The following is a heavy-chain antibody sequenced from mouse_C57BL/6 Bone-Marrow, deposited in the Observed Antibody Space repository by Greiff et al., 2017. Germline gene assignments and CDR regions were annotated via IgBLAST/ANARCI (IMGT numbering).Heavy chain of an antibody. D-gene: IGHD3-2*02. CDR1: GYAFSSYW. V-gene: IGHV1-80*01. CDR2: IYPGDGDT. CDR3: ARGAQARFAY. J-gene: IGHJ3*01. Sequence: QVQLQQSGAELVKPGASVKISCKASGYAFSSYWMNWVKQRPGKGLEWIGQIYPGDGDTNYNGKFKGKATLTADKSSSTAYLQISSLTSEDSAVYFCARGAQARFAYWGQGTLVTVSA.